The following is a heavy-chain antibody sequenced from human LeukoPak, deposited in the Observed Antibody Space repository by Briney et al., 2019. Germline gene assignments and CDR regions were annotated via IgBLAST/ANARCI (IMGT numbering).Heavy chain of an antibody. J-gene: IGHJ4*02. D-gene: IGHD3-22*01. CDR2: ISGSGRNT. V-gene: IGHV3-23*01. Sequence: GGSLRLSCAASGFTFPNYVMSWIRQAPGKGLEWVSGISGSGRNTYYADSVKGRFTISRDNSKNTLYLQMNSLRAEDAAVYYCAKDGAMIVVVNFDYWGQGTLVTVSS. CDR3: AKDGAMIVVVNFDY. CDR1: GFTFPNYV.